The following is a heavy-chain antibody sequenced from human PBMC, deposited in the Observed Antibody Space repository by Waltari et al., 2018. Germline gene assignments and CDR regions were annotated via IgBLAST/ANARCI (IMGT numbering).Heavy chain of an antibody. CDR3: AREDGGNSGYDY. CDR1: GYSISSGYY. Sequence: QVQLQESGPGLVKPSETLSLTCAVSGYSISSGYYWGWIRQPPGKGLEWIGSIYHSGSTYYNPSLKSRVTISVDTSKNQFSLKLSSVTAADTAVYYCAREDGGNSGYDYWGQGTLVTVSS. J-gene: IGHJ4*02. CDR2: IYHSGST. D-gene: IGHD2-21*02. V-gene: IGHV4-38-2*02.